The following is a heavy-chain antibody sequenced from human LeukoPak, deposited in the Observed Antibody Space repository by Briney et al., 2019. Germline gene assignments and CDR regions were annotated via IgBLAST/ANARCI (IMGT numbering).Heavy chain of an antibody. D-gene: IGHD2-21*02. CDR3: ARLVVVTASIDY. Sequence: GASVKVSCKASGYTITGYYMHWVRQAPGQGLEWMGRINPNSGGTNYAQKFQGRVTMTRDTSISTAYMELSRLRSDDTAVYYCARLVVVTASIDYWGQGTLVTVSS. J-gene: IGHJ4*02. CDR2: INPNSGGT. V-gene: IGHV1-2*06. CDR1: GYTITGYY.